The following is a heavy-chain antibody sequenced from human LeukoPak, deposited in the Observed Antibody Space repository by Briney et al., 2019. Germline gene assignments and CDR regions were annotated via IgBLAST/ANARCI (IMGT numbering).Heavy chain of an antibody. CDR2: IYYSGST. CDR3: ARGSSGCSYDY. D-gene: IGHD6-19*01. CDR1: GGSISSGDYY. V-gene: IGHV4-30-4*01. J-gene: IGHJ4*02. Sequence: SETLSLTCTVSGGSISSGDYYWSWIRQPPGTGLEWIGYIYYSGSTYYNPSLKSRVTISVDTSKNQFSLKLSSVTAADTAVYYCARGSSGCSYDYWGQGTLVTVSS.